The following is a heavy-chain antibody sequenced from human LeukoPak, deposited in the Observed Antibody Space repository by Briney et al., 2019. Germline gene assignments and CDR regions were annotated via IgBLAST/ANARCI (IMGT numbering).Heavy chain of an antibody. J-gene: IGHJ6*03. D-gene: IGHD1-1*01. CDR2: INPYNGNT. Sequence: ASVKVTCQASGYTFTTYGITWVRQAPGQGLEWMGYINPYNGNTNYALKLQGRVTMTTDTSTSTASMELRGLRSDDTAIYYCARTGSPNYYYYYLDVWGKGTTVTVSS. CDR1: GYTFTTYG. CDR3: ARTGSPNYYYYYLDV. V-gene: IGHV1-18*01.